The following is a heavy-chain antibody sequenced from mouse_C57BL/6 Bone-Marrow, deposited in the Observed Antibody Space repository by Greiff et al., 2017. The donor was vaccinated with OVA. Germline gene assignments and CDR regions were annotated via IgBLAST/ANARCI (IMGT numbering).Heavy chain of an antibody. D-gene: IGHD4-1*01. J-gene: IGHJ3*01. Sequence: EVQLQQSGAELVRPGASVKLSCTASGFNIKDDYMHWVKPRPEQGLEWIGWIDPAHGDTESASKFQGKATITADTSSNTAYLQLSSLTSEDTAVYYCTLTGTKAWFAYWGQGTLVTVSA. CDR1: GFNIKDDY. CDR3: TLTGTKAWFAY. V-gene: IGHV14-4*01. CDR2: IDPAHGDT.